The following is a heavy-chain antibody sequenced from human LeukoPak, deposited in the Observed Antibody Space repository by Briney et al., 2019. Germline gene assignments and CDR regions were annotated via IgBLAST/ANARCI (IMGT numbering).Heavy chain of an antibody. V-gene: IGHV1-69*04. Sequence: SVKVSCKASGYTFTSYGISWVRQAPGQGLEWMGRIIPILGIANYAQKFQGRVTITADKSTSTAYMELSSLRSEDTAVYYCARDGRGTGYSSSWYDYWGQGTLVTVSS. D-gene: IGHD6-13*01. CDR3: ARDGRGTGYSSSWYDY. CDR1: GYTFTSYG. J-gene: IGHJ4*02. CDR2: IIPILGIA.